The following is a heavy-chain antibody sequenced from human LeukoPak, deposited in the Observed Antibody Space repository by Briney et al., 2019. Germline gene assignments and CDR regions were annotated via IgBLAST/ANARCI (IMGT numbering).Heavy chain of an antibody. CDR2: IKQDGSEK. CDR3: ARVLWFGELHDAFDI. CDR1: GFTFSSYW. D-gene: IGHD3-10*01. V-gene: IGHV3-7*01. J-gene: IGHJ3*02. Sequence: GGSLRLSCAASGFTFSSYWMSWVRQAPGKGLEWVANIKQDGSEKYYVDSVKGRFTISRDNAKNSLYLQMNSLRAEDTAVYYCARVLWFGELHDAFDIWGQGTMVTVSS.